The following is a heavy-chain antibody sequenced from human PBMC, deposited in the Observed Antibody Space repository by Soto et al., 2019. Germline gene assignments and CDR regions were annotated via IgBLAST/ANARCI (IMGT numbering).Heavy chain of an antibody. D-gene: IGHD4-4*01. CDR1: GGSISSSSYY. J-gene: IGHJ4*02. V-gene: IGHV4-39*07. CDR3: ARDRQVTTVTYDY. CDR2: IYYSGST. Sequence: SETLSLTCTVSGGSISSSSYYWGWIRQPPGKGLEWIGSIYYSGSTYYNPSLKSRVTISVDTSKNQFSLKLRSDDTAVYYCARDRQVTTVTYDYWGQGTLVTVSS.